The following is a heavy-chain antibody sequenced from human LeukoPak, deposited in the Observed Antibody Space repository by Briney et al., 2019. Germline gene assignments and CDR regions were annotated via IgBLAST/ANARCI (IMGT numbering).Heavy chain of an antibody. CDR2: MKPDSGNT. CDR1: GYPFTSFE. D-gene: IGHD3-3*01. V-gene: IGHV1-8*01. J-gene: IGHJ6*03. CDR3: ARGTFDYDVVTGIHYYYMDV. Sequence: ASVKVSCKASGYPFTSFEINWVRQVTGEGLEWMGWMKPDSGNTAFAQKFRDRVTLSSNSSINTAYMEVSSLGSDDTAVYFCARGTFDYDVVTGIHYYYMDVWGTGTTVTVSS.